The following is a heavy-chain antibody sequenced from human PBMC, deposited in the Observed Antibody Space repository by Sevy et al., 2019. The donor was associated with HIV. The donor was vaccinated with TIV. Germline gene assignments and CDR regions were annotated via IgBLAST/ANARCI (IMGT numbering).Heavy chain of an antibody. Sequence: SETLSLTCAVYGGSFSGYYWSWIRQPPGKGLEWIGEINHGGGTNYNPSLKSRVTISVDTSKNQFSLKLNSVTAADTAVFYCARHCPGSDCCQAFDIWGQGTMVTVSS. CDR3: ARHCPGSDCCQAFDI. D-gene: IGHD2-21*02. CDR2: INHGGGT. V-gene: IGHV4-34*01. CDR1: GGSFSGYY. J-gene: IGHJ3*02.